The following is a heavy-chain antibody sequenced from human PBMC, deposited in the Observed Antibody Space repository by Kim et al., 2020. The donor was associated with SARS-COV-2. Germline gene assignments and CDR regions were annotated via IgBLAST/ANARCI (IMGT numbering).Heavy chain of an antibody. V-gene: IGHV3-43*01. J-gene: IGHJ6*02. CDR1: GFTFDDYT. Sequence: GGSLRLSCAASGFTFDDYTMHWVRQAPGKGLEWVSLISWDGGSTYYADSVKGRFTISRDNSKNSLYLQMNSLRTEDTALYYCAKDDMDSSSWRIWNDPNYGMDVWGQGTTVTVSS. CDR3: AKDDMDSSSWRIWNDPNYGMDV. D-gene: IGHD6-13*01. CDR2: ISWDGGST.